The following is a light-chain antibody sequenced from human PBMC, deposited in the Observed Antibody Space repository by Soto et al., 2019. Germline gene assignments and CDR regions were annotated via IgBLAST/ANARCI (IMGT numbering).Light chain of an antibody. J-gene: IGKJ3*01. CDR1: QGISSF. CDR3: QQLNSFPIA. CDR2: GAS. V-gene: IGKV1-9*01. Sequence: QLTQSPSSLSASVGDRVTITCRASQGISSFLAWYQQQPGRAPKLLIYGASTLQTGVPSRFSGSGSGTDFPLTISSLQPEDFATYYCQQLNSFPIAFGPGNKAEIQ.